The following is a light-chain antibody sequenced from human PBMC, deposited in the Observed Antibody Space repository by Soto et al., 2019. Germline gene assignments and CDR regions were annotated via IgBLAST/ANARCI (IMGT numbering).Light chain of an antibody. CDR2: WAS. CDR1: QSVLYSSNNQNY. V-gene: IGKV4-1*01. Sequence: DIVMTQSPDSLAVSLGERATINCKSSQSVLYSSNNQNYLAWYQQKPGQPPKLLIYWASTRESGVPDRFSGSGSGTDFPLTISSLQAEDVEVYYCQQYYSSWTFGQGTKVEIK. J-gene: IGKJ1*01. CDR3: QQYYSSWT.